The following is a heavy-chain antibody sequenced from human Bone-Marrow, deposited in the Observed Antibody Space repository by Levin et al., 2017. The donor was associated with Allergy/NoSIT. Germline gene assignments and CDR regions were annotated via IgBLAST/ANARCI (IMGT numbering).Heavy chain of an antibody. Sequence: GGSLRLSCAASGFTFTTYWMNWVRQAPGKGLEWVANIKQDGSETNYVDSLKVRFTISRDNAKNSLYLEMHSLRAEDTAVYYCARDRGLMVHYYYGMDVWGQGIAVTVYS. CDR2: IKQDGSET. CDR3: ARDRGLMVHYYYGMDV. V-gene: IGHV3-7*01. CDR1: GFTFTTYW. D-gene: IGHD2-8*01. J-gene: IGHJ6*02.